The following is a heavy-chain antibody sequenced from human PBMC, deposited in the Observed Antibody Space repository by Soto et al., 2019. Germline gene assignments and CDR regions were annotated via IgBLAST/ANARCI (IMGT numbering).Heavy chain of an antibody. CDR1: GYTFTGYY. CDR3: ARMYSSSAGGLDFYYGMDV. J-gene: IGHJ6*02. CDR2: INPNSGGT. D-gene: IGHD6-6*01. Sequence: QVQLVQSGAEVKKPGASVKVSCKASGYTFTGYYMHWVRQAPGQGLEWMGWINPNSGGTNYAQKFQGRVTMTRDTSISTAYMELSRLGSDDTAVYYCARMYSSSAGGLDFYYGMDVWGQGTTVTVSS. V-gene: IGHV1-2*02.